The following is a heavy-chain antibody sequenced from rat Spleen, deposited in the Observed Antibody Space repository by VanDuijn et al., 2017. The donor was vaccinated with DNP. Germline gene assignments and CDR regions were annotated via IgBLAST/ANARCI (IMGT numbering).Heavy chain of an antibody. V-gene: IGHV5-7*01. CDR3: TTDAMDA. J-gene: IGHJ4*01. CDR2: ISYDGSST. CDR1: GFTFSNYD. Sequence: EVQLVESGGGLVQPGRSMKLSCAASGFTFSNYDMAWVRQAPKKGLEWVATISYDGSSTYYRDSLKGPFTISRDNAKSTLDLQMDSLRSEDTATYYCTTDAMDAWGQGTSVTVSS.